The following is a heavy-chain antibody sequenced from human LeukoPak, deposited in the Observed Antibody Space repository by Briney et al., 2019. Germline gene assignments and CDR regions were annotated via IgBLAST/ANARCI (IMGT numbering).Heavy chain of an antibody. CDR2: ISYDGSNK. Sequence: GGSLRLSCAASGFTFSSCGMHWVRQAPGKGLEWVAVISYDGSNKYYADSVKGRFTISRDNSKNTLYLQMNSLRAEDTAVYYCAKDLAYYCGSVSTFDIWGQGTMVTVSS. CDR3: AKDLAYYCGSVSTFDI. CDR1: GFTFSSCG. D-gene: IGHD3-10*01. J-gene: IGHJ3*02. V-gene: IGHV3-30*18.